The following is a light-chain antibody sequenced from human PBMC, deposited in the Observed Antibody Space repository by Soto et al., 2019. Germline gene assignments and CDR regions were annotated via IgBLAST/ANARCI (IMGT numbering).Light chain of an antibody. CDR1: QSVLYSSNNKNY. Sequence: DIVMTQSPDSLAVSLGERATINCKSSQSVLYSSNNKNYLAWYQQKPGQPPKLLIYWASTRESGVPDRFSGSGSGTDFTLTISGLQAEDVAVYYCQQYYSPWTFGQGTKVELK. J-gene: IGKJ1*01. CDR3: QQYYSPWT. V-gene: IGKV4-1*01. CDR2: WAS.